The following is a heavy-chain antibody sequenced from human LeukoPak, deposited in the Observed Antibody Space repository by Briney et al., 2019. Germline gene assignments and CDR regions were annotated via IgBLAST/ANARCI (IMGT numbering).Heavy chain of an antibody. D-gene: IGHD5-24*01. Sequence: GGSLRLSCAASASIVNSNYMSWVRQAPGKGLEWVSVIYGGGKTYYADSVKGRFTISRDNTKNTLYLQMNNVRAADTAVYFCGRDDAHVYNYGIQYWGVGTLVTVFS. V-gene: IGHV3-53*01. J-gene: IGHJ4*02. CDR1: ASIVNSNY. CDR2: IYGGGKT. CDR3: GRDDAHVYNYGIQY.